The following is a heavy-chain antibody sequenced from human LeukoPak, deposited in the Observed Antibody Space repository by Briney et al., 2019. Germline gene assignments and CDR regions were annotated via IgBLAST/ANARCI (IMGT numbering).Heavy chain of an antibody. J-gene: IGHJ4*02. CDR1: GFIFSGSA. V-gene: IGHV3-15*07. CDR3: TTEYYGGLDY. CDR2: VKNRGDGRTT. Sequence: GGSLRLSCAASGFIFSGSAMHWVRQPSGKGLEWVGRVKNRGDGRTTDYAAPVKGRFTISRDDSKRTVYLQMNSLKTEDTAVYFCTTEYYGGLDYWGQGTLVTVSS. D-gene: IGHD3-16*01.